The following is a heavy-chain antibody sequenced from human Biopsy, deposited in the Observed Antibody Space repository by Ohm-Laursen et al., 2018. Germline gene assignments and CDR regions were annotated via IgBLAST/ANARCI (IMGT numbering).Heavy chain of an antibody. CDR1: GYTFTSYG. CDR3: ARWETTLGRSLDS. V-gene: IGHV1-18*01. J-gene: IGHJ4*02. CDR2: INTENGNT. D-gene: IGHD1-26*01. Sequence: ASVKVSCKASGYTFTSYGISWVRQAPGQGLEWMGWINTENGNTIYAQNLQGRVTMTADTSTSTAYMEVTSLTSDDTAVYFCARWETTLGRSLDSWGQGTLVAVSS.